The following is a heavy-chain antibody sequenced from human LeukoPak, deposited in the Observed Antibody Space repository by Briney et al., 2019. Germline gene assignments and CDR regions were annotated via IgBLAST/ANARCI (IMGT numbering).Heavy chain of an antibody. CDR1: GLTFINFG. CDR3: AKSRLSGINDAFDI. Sequence: PGGSLRLSCAASGLTFINFGMTWVRQAPGKGLEWASAISGSAVITFYADSVKGRFTISRDNSKNTLYLQMNSLRAEDTALYYCAKSRLSGINDAFDIWGQGTMVTVSS. V-gene: IGHV3-23*01. J-gene: IGHJ3*02. CDR2: ISGSAVIT. D-gene: IGHD3-3*01.